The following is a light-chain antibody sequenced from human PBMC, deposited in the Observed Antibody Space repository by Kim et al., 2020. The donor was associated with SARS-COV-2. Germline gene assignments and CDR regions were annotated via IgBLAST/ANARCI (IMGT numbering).Light chain of an antibody. V-gene: IGKV1-5*03. J-gene: IGKJ5*01. CDR1: QSISSW. CDR2: KAS. CDR3: QQYNSYSST. Sequence: ASVGDRVTITCRASQSISSWLAWYQQKPGKTPKLLIYKASSLESGVPSRFSGSGSGTEFTLTISSLQPDDFATYYCQQYNSYSSTFGQGTRLEIK.